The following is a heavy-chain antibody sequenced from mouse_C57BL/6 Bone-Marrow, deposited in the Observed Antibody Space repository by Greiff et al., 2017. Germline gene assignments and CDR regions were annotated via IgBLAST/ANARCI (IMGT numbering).Heavy chain of an antibody. CDR1: GYTFTSYW. CDR2: IHPNSGST. D-gene: IGHD2-4*01. CDR3: ARRVYYDHYYAMDY. Sequence: QVQLQQPGAELVKPGASVKLSCKASGYTFTSYWMHWVKQRPGQGLEWIGMIHPNSGSTNYNEKLKSKATLTVDKSSSTAYMQLSSLTSEDSAVYYCARRVYYDHYYAMDYWGQGTSVTVSS. J-gene: IGHJ4*01. V-gene: IGHV1-64*01.